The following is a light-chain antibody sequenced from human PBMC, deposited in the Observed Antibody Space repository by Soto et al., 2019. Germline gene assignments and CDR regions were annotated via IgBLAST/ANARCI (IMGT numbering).Light chain of an antibody. CDR2: GAS. V-gene: IGKV1-39*01. CDR3: QQADSFPT. J-gene: IGKJ4*01. CDR1: QSISRH. Sequence: DIHMTQSPSSLSPSVGDRVTLTCRASQSISRHLNWYQQKAGRAPRLIIYGASNLQTGVPSRFSARGSGTEFTLTISSLLPEDFATYFCQQADSFPTFGGGTKVEIK.